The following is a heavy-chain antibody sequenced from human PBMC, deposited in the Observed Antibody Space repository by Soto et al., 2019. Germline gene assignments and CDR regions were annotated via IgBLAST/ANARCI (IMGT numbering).Heavy chain of an antibody. CDR1: GFTFSGSA. V-gene: IGHV3-73*01. CDR2: IRSKANSYAT. Sequence: GSLRLSCAASGFTFSGSAMHWVRQASGKGLEWVGRIRSKANSYATAYAASVKGRFTISRDDSKNTAYLQMNSLKTEDTAVYYCTSSGDYSNYYNWFDPWGQGTLVTVSS. CDR3: TSSGDYSNYYNWFDP. J-gene: IGHJ5*02. D-gene: IGHD4-4*01.